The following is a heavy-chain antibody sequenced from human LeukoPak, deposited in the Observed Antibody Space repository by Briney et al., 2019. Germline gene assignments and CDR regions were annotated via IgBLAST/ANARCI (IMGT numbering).Heavy chain of an antibody. J-gene: IGHJ4*02. Sequence: PGGSLRLSCAASGITLSNYWMHWVRQVPGKGLVWASRINYEGSTTSYADSVKGRFTISRDNAKNALYLQMNNLRAEDTAVYYCARGSPPRRNYDSRGYYSYYFDYWGQGTLVTVSS. CDR1: GITLSNYW. CDR3: ARGSPPRRNYDSRGYYSYYFDY. D-gene: IGHD3-22*01. CDR2: INYEGSTT. V-gene: IGHV3-74*01.